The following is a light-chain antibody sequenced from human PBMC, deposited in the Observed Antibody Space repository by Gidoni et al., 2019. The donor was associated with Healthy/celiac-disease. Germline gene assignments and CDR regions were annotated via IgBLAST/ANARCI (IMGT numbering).Light chain of an antibody. V-gene: IGKV1-39*01. J-gene: IGKJ2*01. Sequence: DIQMTQSPSSLSASVGDRVTITCRASQSISSYLHWYQQKPGKAPKLLIYAASSLQSGVPSTFSGSGSGTDFTLTISSLQPEDFATYHCQQSYSTPRTFGQGTKLEIK. CDR3: QQSYSTPRT. CDR2: AAS. CDR1: QSISSY.